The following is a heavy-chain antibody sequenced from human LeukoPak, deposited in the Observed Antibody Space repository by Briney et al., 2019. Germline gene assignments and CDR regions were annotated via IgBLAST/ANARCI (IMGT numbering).Heavy chain of an antibody. CDR3: ATPYYGDYGGFDY. Sequence: GGSLRLSCAASGFTFSSYSMNWVRQAPGKGLEWVSYISGSSPTMSSSRSTIYYADSVKGRFTISRDNAKNSLYLQMNGLGAEDTAVYYCATPYYGDYGGFDYWGQGTLVTVSS. D-gene: IGHD4-17*01. CDR2: ISGSSPTMSSSRSTI. J-gene: IGHJ4*02. V-gene: IGHV3-48*01. CDR1: GFTFSSYS.